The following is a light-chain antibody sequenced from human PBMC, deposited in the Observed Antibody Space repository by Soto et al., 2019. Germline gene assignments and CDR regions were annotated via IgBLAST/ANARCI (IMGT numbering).Light chain of an antibody. J-gene: IGLJ3*02. CDR2: SND. V-gene: IGLV1-44*01. CDR3: AVWDDSLNAWV. CDR1: TSNIGSNT. Sequence: QSVLTQPPSASGTPGQSVTISCSGSTSNIGSNTVNWYQQLPGTAPKLLVYSNDQRPSGVPDRFSASKSGTSAFLAISGRQSEDEADYDCAVWDDSLNAWVFGGGTKLTVL.